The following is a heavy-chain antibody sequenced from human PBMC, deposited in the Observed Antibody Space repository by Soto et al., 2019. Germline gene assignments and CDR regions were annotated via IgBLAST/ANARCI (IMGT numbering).Heavy chain of an antibody. D-gene: IGHD3-3*01. CDR3: ARDQGNTTFGVYSMYYYGLDV. Sequence: ASVKVSCKASGYTFTSSGISWVRQAPGQGLEWMGWISSDNGNTNYAQHLQGRVSMTTDTSTSTAYMDLRSLRSDDTAVYYCARDQGNTTFGVYSMYYYGLDVWCQGATVTVSS. V-gene: IGHV1-18*01. CDR2: ISSDNGNT. J-gene: IGHJ6*01. CDR1: GYTFTSSG.